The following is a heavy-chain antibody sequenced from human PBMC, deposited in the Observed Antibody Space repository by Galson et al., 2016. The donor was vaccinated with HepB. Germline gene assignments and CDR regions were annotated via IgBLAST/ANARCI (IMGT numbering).Heavy chain of an antibody. Sequence: SLRLSCAASGFIFSSYDMHWVRQAPGKGLEWVAVISSDGSNKKYADSVKGRFTISRDNSKNTLSVQMNRLRAEDTTVYYCAKVYCSGGSCNSADMNCFEYWGQGTLVTVSS. V-gene: IGHV3-30*18. CDR2: ISSDGSNK. J-gene: IGHJ4*02. CDR1: GFIFSSYD. D-gene: IGHD2-15*01. CDR3: AKVYCSGGSCNSADMNCFEY.